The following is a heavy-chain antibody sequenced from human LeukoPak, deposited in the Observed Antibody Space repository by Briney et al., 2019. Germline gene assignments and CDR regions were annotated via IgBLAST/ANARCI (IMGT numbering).Heavy chain of an antibody. CDR2: INHSGST. D-gene: IGHD1-7*01. J-gene: IGHJ4*02. V-gene: IGHV4-34*01. CDR3: ARGRTSWNCALPHDY. CDR1: GGSFSGYY. Sequence: SETLSLTCAAYGGSFSGYYWSWIRQPPGKGLEWIGEINHSGSTNYNPSLKSRVTISVDTSKNQFSLKLSSVTAADTAVYYCARGRTSWNCALPHDYWGQGTLVTVSS.